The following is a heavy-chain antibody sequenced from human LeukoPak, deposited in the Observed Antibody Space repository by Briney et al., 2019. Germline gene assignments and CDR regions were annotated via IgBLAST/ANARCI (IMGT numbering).Heavy chain of an antibody. CDR3: ARGGAKQQPGAFDI. D-gene: IGHD6-13*01. CDR2: IYTSGYT. V-gene: IGHV4-61*02. Sequence: PSETLSLTCTVSGGSISGGSNYWTWIRQPAGKGLEWIGRIYTSGYTNYNPSLKSRVTISVDTSKNQFSLKLSSVTAADTAVYYCARGGAKQQPGAFDIWGQGTMVTVSS. J-gene: IGHJ3*02. CDR1: GGSISGGSNY.